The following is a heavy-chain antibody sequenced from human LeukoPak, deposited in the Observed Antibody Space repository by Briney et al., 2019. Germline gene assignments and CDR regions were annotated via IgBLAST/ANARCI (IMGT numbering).Heavy chain of an antibody. CDR2: IYYSGST. D-gene: IGHD6-13*01. CDR3: ARSRGDAFDI. J-gene: IGHJ3*02. V-gene: IGHV4-59*01. CDR1: GGSISSYY. Sequence: SETLSLTCTVSGGSISSYYWSWIRQPPGKGLEWIGYIYYSGSTNYNPSLKSRVTISVDTSKNQFSLKLSSVTAADTAVYYCARSRGDAFDIWGQGTMVTVSS.